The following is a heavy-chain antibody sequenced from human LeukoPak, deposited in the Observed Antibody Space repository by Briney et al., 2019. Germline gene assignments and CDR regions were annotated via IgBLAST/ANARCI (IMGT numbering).Heavy chain of an antibody. D-gene: IGHD3-16*02. J-gene: IGHJ5*02. CDR1: HYSINDGYY. V-gene: IGHV4-38-2*02. CDR2: TYKDGTT. Sequence: PSETLSLTCTVSHYSINDGYYWGWIRQPPGRGLEWIGNTYKDGTTHYNSSFSSRVTISVDASENQFSLTLTSVTAADTAIYYCAKGFSSYSCFAPWGPGIPVTVSS. CDR3: AKGFSSYSCFAP.